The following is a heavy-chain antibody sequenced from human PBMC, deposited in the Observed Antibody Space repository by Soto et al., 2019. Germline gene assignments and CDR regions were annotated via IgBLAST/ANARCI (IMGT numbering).Heavy chain of an antibody. Sequence: EVQLSESGGGLVQPGGSLRLSCKASGFTFSSYTMSWVRQAPGKGLEWVSSFSGRDATTYYADSVKGRFTISRDNSKNTLYLQMNSLRAEDTALYFCVRTIVGATKGGWFDPWGQGALVTVSS. D-gene: IGHD1-26*01. V-gene: IGHV3-23*01. J-gene: IGHJ5*02. CDR3: VRTIVGATKGGWFDP. CDR1: GFTFSSYT. CDR2: FSGRDATT.